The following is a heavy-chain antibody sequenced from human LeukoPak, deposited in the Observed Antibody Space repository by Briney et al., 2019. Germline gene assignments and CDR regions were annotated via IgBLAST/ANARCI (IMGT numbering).Heavy chain of an antibody. J-gene: IGHJ4*02. V-gene: IGHV4-59*08. CDR3: ARRRAPDY. Sequence: SGTLSLTCTVSGGSISSYYWSWIRQPPGKGLEWIGYIYYSGSTNYNPSLKSRVTISVDTSKNQFSLKLSSVTAADTAVYYCARRRAPDYWGRGTLVTVSS. CDR1: GGSISSYY. CDR2: IYYSGST.